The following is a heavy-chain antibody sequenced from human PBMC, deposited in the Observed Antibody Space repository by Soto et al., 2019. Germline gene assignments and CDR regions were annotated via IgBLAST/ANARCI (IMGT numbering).Heavy chain of an antibody. CDR1: GFTFSSYG. D-gene: IGHD6-13*01. CDR2: ISYDGSNK. CDR3: AKDLMNIAAAGPCDY. Sequence: GGSLRLSCAASGFTFSSYGMHWVRQAPGKGLEWVAVISYDGSNKYYADSVKGRFTISRDNSKNTLYLQMNSLRAEDTAVYYCAKDLMNIAAAGPCDYWGQGTLVTVSS. V-gene: IGHV3-30*18. J-gene: IGHJ4*02.